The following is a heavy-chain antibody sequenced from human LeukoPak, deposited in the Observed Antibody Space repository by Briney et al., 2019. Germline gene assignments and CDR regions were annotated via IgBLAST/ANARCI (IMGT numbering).Heavy chain of an antibody. J-gene: IGHJ6*03. CDR3: AKTRTIFGVVGYMDV. Sequence: GGTLRLSCAASGFSFSSYGMSWVRQAPGKGLEWVSGISDSGDSTYYADSVKGRFTISRDNSKNTLDLQMNSLRGDDTAVYYCAKTRTIFGVVGYMDVWGKGTTVTVSS. CDR2: ISDSGDST. CDR1: GFSFSSYG. D-gene: IGHD3-3*01. V-gene: IGHV3-23*01.